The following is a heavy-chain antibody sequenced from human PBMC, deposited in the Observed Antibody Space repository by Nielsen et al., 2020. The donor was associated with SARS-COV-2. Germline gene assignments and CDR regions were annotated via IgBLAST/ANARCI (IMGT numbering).Heavy chain of an antibody. D-gene: IGHD3-10*01. CDR2: VSASGGST. CDR1: GFTFNIYA. J-gene: IGHJ3*01. CDR3: AKDGVVRGDALDL. V-gene: IGHV3-23*01. Sequence: GESLKISCAASGFTFNIYAMAWVRRAPVRGLQWVTGVSASGGSTYYTDSVKGRFSISRDNSKNTLFLQMHSLGVEDTALYYCAKDGVVRGDALDLWGQGTMVTVSS.